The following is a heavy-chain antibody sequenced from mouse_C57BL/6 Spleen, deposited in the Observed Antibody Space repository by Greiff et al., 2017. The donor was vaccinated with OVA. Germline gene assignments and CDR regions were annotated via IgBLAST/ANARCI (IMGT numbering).Heavy chain of an antibody. D-gene: IGHD2-4*01. CDR3: TRGLYDYDWSWFAY. V-gene: IGHV1-15*01. CDR2: IDPETGGT. CDR1: GYTFTDYE. J-gene: IGHJ3*01. Sequence: VQLQQSGAELVRPGASVTLSCKASGYTFTDYEMHWVKQTPVHGLEWIGAIDPETGGTAYNQKFKGKAILTADKSSSTAYMELRSLTSEDSAVYYCTRGLYDYDWSWFAYWGQGTLVTVSA.